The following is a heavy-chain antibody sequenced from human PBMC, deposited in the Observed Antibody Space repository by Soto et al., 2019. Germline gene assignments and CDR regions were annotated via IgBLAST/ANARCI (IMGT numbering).Heavy chain of an antibody. V-gene: IGHV3-21*01. J-gene: IGHJ4*02. CDR2: ISSSSSYI. CDR3: ARHQHASGTSYLDN. D-gene: IGHD3-10*01. CDR1: GFTFSSYS. Sequence: GRSLRLSCAASGFTFSSYSMSWVRQAPGKGLEWVSSISSSSSYIYYADSVKGRFTISRDNAKNSLYLQMNSLRAEDTAVYYCARHQHASGTSYLDNWGQPPLGTLSS.